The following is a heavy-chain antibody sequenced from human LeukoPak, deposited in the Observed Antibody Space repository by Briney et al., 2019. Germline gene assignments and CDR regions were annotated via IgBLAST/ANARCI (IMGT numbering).Heavy chain of an antibody. J-gene: IGHJ6*03. V-gene: IGHV4-4*07. Sequence: KPSETLSLTCTASGGSISSYYWSWLRQPAGKGLEWVGRIYTSGSTNYNPSLKSRVTMSVDTSKNQFSLKLSSVTAADTAVYYCARVGYDIVSYYYYMDVWGKGTTVTVSS. CDR2: IYTSGST. CDR1: GGSISSYY. D-gene: IGHD5/OR15-5a*01. CDR3: ARVGYDIVSYYYYMDV.